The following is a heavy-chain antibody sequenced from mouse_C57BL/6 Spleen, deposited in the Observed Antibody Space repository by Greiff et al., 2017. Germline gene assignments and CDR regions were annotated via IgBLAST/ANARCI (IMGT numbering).Heavy chain of an antibody. J-gene: IGHJ1*03. Sequence: QVQLKESGAELAKPGASVKLSCKASGYTFTSYWMHWVKQRPGQGLEWIGYINPSSGYTKYNQKFKDKATLTADKSSSTASMQLSSLTYEDSAVYYCARIRTGDWYFDVWGTGTTVTVSS. D-gene: IGHD4-1*01. V-gene: IGHV1-7*01. CDR2: INPSSGYT. CDR3: ARIRTGDWYFDV. CDR1: GYTFTSYW.